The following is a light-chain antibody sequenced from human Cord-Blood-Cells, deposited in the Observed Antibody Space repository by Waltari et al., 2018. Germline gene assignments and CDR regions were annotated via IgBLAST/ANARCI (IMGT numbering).Light chain of an antibody. Sequence: QTVVTQEPSLTVSPGGTVTLTCASSTGAVTSGYYPNWFQQKPGQAPRALIYSTSNKRSWTLARFSGSLLGGKAALTLSGVQPEDEAEYYCLLYYGGAQLVFGGGTKLTVL. CDR2: STS. CDR1: TGAVTSGYY. CDR3: LLYYGGAQLV. J-gene: IGLJ3*02. V-gene: IGLV7-43*01.